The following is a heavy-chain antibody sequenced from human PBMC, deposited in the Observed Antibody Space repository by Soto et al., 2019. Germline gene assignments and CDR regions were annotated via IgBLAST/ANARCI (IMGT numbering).Heavy chain of an antibody. Sequence: PMRVPCGACGFSSSNAWMNRVSQAPGKGLEWVGRIKSKTDGGTTDYAAPVKGRFTISRDDSKNTLYLQMNSLKTEDTAVYYCTGHYFYGMDVWGQGTTVTVSS. J-gene: IGHJ6*02. V-gene: IGHV3-15*07. CDR2: IKSKTDGGTT. CDR3: TGHYFYGMDV. CDR1: GFSSSNAW.